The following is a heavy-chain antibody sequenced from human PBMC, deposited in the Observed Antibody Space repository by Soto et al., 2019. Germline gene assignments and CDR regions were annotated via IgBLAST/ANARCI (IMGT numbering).Heavy chain of an antibody. Sequence: RGYLRLSCSASVFPFSSYVMSWVRQAPGKGLEWVSGISGGGSNTFYADSVKGRFTISRDNSKNTLYLQMNSLRAEDTAVYYCAKAFYFYDSSGSQNPPGVGDIRGQGTMVIVSS. CDR2: ISGGGSNT. D-gene: IGHD3-22*01. CDR1: VFPFSSYV. CDR3: AKAFYFYDSSGSQNPPGVGDI. J-gene: IGHJ3*02. V-gene: IGHV3-23*01.